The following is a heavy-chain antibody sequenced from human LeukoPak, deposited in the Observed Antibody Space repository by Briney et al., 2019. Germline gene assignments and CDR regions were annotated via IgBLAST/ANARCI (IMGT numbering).Heavy chain of an antibody. CDR2: IYSGGST. V-gene: IGHV3-66*01. CDR1: GFAVSSNY. J-gene: IGHJ3*02. CDR3: AAPYYYDSSGYSCAFDI. Sequence: GGSLRLSCAASGFAVSSNYMSWVRQARGKGLEWVSVIYSGGSTYYADSVKGRFTISRDNSKNTLYLQMNSLRAEDTAVYYCAAPYYYDSSGYSCAFDIWGQGTMVTVSS. D-gene: IGHD3-22*01.